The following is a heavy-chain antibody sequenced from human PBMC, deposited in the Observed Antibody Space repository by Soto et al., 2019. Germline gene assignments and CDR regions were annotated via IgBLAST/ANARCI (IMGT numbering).Heavy chain of an antibody. Sequence: GGSLRLTCTASGFTFGDYAMSWFRQAPGKGLEWVGFIRSKAYGGTTEYAASVKGRFTISRDDSKSIAYLQMNSLKTEDTAVYYCTSRGSGGYYYYGMDVWGQGTTVTVSS. J-gene: IGHJ6*02. D-gene: IGHD1-26*01. CDR2: IRSKAYGGTT. V-gene: IGHV3-49*03. CDR3: TSRGSGGYYYYGMDV. CDR1: GFTFGDYA.